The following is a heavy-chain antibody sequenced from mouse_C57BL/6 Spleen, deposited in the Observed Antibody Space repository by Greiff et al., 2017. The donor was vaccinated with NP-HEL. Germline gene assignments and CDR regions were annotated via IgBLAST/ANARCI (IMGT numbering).Heavy chain of an antibody. CDR2: IDPSDSYT. J-gene: IGHJ2*01. V-gene: IGHV1-59*01. CDR1: GYTFTSYW. CDR3: ARKEYDGDFDY. Sequence: QVQLQQPGAELVRPGTSVKLSCKASGYTFTSYWMHWVKQRPGQGLEWIGVIDPSDSYTNYNQKFKGKATLTVDTSSSTAYMQLSSLTSEDSAVYYSARKEYDGDFDYWGQGTTLTVSS. D-gene: IGHD2-14*01.